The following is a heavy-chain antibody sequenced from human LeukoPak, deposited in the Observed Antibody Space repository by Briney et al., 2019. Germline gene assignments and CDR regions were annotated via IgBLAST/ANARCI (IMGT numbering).Heavy chain of an antibody. CDR2: IIPIFGTA. J-gene: IGHJ3*02. V-gene: IGHV1-69*01. D-gene: IGHD3-22*01. CDR1: GGTFSSYA. Sequence: GASVKVSCKASGGTFSSYAISWVRRAPGQGLEWMGGIIPIFGTANYAQKFQGRVTITADESTSTAYMELSSLRSEDTAVYYCARDGHDSSGYYYGDAFDIWGQGTMVTVSS. CDR3: ARDGHDSSGYYYGDAFDI.